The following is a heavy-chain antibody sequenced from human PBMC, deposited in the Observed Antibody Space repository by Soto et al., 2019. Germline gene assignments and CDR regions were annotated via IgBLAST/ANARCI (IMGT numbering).Heavy chain of an antibody. CDR3: AKDRQFRSYYESAGHYND. Sequence: EVQLLESGGGLVQPGGSLRLTCVGSGFTFRNQDMRWVRQAPGKGLEWVSGISGRGGVTYYADSVKGRFTISRDNSTNTLYLQINNLRANNTAVYYCAKDRQFRSYYESAGHYNDWGQGTLVTVSS. D-gene: IGHD3-22*01. V-gene: IGHV3-23*01. CDR1: GFTFRNQD. CDR2: ISGRGGVT. J-gene: IGHJ4*02.